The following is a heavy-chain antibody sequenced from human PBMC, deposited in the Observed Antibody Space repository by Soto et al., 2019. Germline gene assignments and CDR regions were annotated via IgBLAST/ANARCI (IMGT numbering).Heavy chain of an antibody. D-gene: IGHD6-25*01. J-gene: IGHJ4*02. V-gene: IGHV4-59*01. CDR1: SDSISSYY. Sequence: QVQLQESGPGLVKPSETLSLTCTVSSDSISSYYWSWIRQPPGKRLEWIGYISYSGSTDYNPSLKSRVTISGDTSKNQISLKVSSVAAADTAVYDGARGTSWQRHFDFWGQGTLVTVSS. CDR2: ISYSGST. CDR3: ARGTSWQRHFDF.